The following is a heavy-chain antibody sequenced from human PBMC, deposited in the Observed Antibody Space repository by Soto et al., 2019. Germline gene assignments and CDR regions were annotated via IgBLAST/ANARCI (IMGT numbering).Heavy chain of an antibody. CDR2: IDHSGNT. CDR3: VGGRGRLVGFDY. V-gene: IGHV4-34*01. Sequence: QVQLQQWGAGLLKPSETLSLTCAMNADSFSDYYWIWIRQPPGKGLEWIGEIDHSGNTNYSPSLKSRVTMSADTSKTQFSLQVTYVTAADTAVYYCVGGRGRLVGFDYWGQGTLVTVSS. CDR1: ADSFSDYY. J-gene: IGHJ4*02. D-gene: IGHD1-26*01.